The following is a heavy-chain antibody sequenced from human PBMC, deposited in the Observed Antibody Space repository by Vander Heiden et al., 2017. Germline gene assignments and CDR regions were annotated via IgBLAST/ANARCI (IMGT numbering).Heavy chain of an antibody. Sequence: EVQLVESGGGLVQPGGSRRLSCAASGFPFSHYFIHWVRQAPGKGLVWVSNINGDGSTTNYADSVKGRFTISRDNAKNTLYLQMNNLRAEDTAVYYCARGNYGMDVWGQGTTVTVS. V-gene: IGHV3-74*01. CDR2: INGDGSTT. CDR1: GFPFSHYF. CDR3: ARGNYGMDV. J-gene: IGHJ6*02.